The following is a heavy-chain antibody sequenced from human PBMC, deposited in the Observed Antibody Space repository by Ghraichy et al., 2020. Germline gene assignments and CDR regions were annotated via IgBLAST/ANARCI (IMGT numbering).Heavy chain of an antibody. V-gene: IGHV3-23*01. J-gene: IGHJ5*02. CDR2: ISGSGGST. Sequence: GGSLRLSCAASKLTFSNYAMSWVRQAPGKGLEWVSTISGSGGSTSYEDAVEGRFTISRDNSKNTLYLQVNSLTAEDTALYYCARGPTLTNWFDPWGQGTLVTVSS. CDR1: KLTFSNYA. CDR3: ARGPTLTNWFDP.